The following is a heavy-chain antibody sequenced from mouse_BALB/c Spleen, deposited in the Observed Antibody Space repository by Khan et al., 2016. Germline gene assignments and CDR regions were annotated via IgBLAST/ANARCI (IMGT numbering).Heavy chain of an antibody. Sequence: QVQLKQSGPDLVAPSQSLSITCTVSGFSLTSYGVHWVRQPPGQGLEWLVVIWSDGSTTYNSALKSRLSISKENSKSQAFLKMNSLQTDDTAMYYCARHDGYYYAMAYWGQGTSVTVSS. CDR3: ARHDGYYYAMAY. V-gene: IGHV2-6-2*01. CDR1: GFSLTSYG. CDR2: IWSDGST. J-gene: IGHJ4*01. D-gene: IGHD2-3*01.